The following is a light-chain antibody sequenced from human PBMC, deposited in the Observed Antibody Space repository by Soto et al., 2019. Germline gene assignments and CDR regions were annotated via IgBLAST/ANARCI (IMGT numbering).Light chain of an antibody. V-gene: IGKV2-30*01. CDR2: EVS. CDR1: QSLVYSDGNTY. J-gene: IGKJ1*01. Sequence: DVVMTQSPLSLPVTLGQPASISCRTSQSLVYSDGNTYLSWVQQRAGQSPRRLIYEVSNRDSGVPDRFRGSGLCTDLTLKISRVEAEDVGIYYCMQGRHWPPKVGKGTKVEIK. CDR3: MQGRHWPPK.